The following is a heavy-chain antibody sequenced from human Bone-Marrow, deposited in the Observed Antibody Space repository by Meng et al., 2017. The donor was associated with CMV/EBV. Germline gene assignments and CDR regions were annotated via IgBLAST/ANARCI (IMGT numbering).Heavy chain of an antibody. CDR3: ARGLPNDSTSWYLKVWPTKWFDP. CDR1: GGSFSGYY. D-gene: IGHD6-13*01. CDR2: INHSGNT. Sequence: GSLRLSCAVYGGSFSGYYWSWIRQPPGKGLEWIGEINHSGNTNYKASLKSRVTMSLDTSKNHFSLKLHSVTAADTAVYYCARGLPNDSTSWYLKVWPTKWFDPWGRGTLGTVSS. V-gene: IGHV4-34*01. J-gene: IGHJ5*02.